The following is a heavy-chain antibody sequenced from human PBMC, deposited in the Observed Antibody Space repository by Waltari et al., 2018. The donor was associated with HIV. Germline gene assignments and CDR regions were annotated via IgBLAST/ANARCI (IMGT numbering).Heavy chain of an antibody. Sequence: QVQLVQSGAEVKKPGSSVKVSCKDSGGTFSIAISCVRQAPGQGLEWMGLIIPMYGTPTYAQKFQGRVTITADENTRTAYMELRGLRSEDTAVYYCARLGGESGDHKNYYYYGMDVWGQGATVTVS. J-gene: IGHJ6*02. CDR3: ARLGGESGDHKNYYYYGMDV. D-gene: IGHD2-21*02. CDR1: GGTFSIA. V-gene: IGHV1-69*01. CDR2: IIPMYGTP.